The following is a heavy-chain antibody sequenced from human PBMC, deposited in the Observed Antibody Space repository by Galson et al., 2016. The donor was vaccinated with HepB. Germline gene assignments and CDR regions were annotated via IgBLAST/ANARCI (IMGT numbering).Heavy chain of an antibody. Sequence: SLRLSCAASGFTFSSYWMHWVRQAPGKGLVWVSRINSDGSSTSYADSVKGRFTISRDNAKNTLYLQMNSLRAEDTAVYYCARELQSRVLGIAARYFDYWGQGTLVTVSS. CDR3: ARELQSRVLGIAARYFDY. D-gene: IGHD6-6*01. V-gene: IGHV3-74*01. CDR1: GFTFSSYW. J-gene: IGHJ4*02. CDR2: INSDGSST.